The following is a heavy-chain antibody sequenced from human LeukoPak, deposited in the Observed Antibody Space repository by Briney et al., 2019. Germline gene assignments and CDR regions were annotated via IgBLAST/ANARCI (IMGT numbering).Heavy chain of an antibody. V-gene: IGHV4-59*01. CDR3: ARGGLENGYHSNDGFNI. Sequence: SGPTLVQPSAPLSLTCTVSGGSISGYSWSWIRQPPGKGLEWIGYIYYSGSTKYNPSLKSRFTMSVDTSRNQFSLKLSSVTAADTAVYYCARGGLENGYHSNDGFNIWGQGTMVTVSS. D-gene: IGHD3-22*01. J-gene: IGHJ3*02. CDR1: GGSISGYS. CDR2: IYYSGST.